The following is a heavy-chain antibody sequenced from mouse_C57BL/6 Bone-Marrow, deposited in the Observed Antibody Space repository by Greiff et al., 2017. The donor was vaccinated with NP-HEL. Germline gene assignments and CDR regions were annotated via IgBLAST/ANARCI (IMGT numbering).Heavy chain of an antibody. CDR2: IARGSGST. V-gene: IGHV1S41*01. CDR1: GYTFTSYW. Sequence: DLVKPCASVNLSCKASGYTFTSYWINWINQRSGQGLEWIGRIARGSGSTYYTEMFKGKATLTVDTSSSTAYIQLSSLSSEDSAFYFSARYYDYDFDYWGRGTALTVSS. J-gene: IGHJ2*01. D-gene: IGHD2-4*01. CDR3: ARYYDYDFDY.